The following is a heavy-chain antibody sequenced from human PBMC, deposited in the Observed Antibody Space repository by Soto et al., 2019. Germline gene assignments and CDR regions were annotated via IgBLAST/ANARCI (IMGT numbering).Heavy chain of an antibody. V-gene: IGHV4-39*07. CDR3: ARDHNGGDFDY. D-gene: IGHD4-17*01. Sequence: SETLSLTCTVSGGSISSSSYYWGWIRQPPGKGLEWIGSIYYSGSTNYNPSLKSRVTISVDTSKNQFSLKLSSVTAADTAVYYCARDHNGGDFDYWGQGTLVTVSS. J-gene: IGHJ4*02. CDR2: IYYSGST. CDR1: GGSISSSSYY.